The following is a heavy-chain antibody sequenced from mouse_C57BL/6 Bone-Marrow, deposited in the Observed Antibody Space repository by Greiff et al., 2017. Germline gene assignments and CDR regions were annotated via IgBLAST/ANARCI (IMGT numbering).Heavy chain of an antibody. D-gene: IGHD1-1*01. CDR1: GYTFTSYW. Sequence: QVQLQQPGAELVKPGASVKLSCKASGYTFTSYWITWVKQRPGQGLAWIGDIYPGSGSTNYNEKFKSKATLTVDTSSSTAYMQLSSLTSEDSAVDYCARYLITTVFHWDFDVWGTGTTVTVSS. CDR3: ARYLITTVFHWDFDV. J-gene: IGHJ1*03. V-gene: IGHV1-55*01. CDR2: IYPGSGST.